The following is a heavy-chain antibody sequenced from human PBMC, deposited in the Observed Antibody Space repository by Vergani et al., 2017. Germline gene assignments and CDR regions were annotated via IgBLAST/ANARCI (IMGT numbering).Heavy chain of an antibody. D-gene: IGHD2-2*01. Sequence: EVQLVESGGGLVKPGGSLRLSCAASGFTFSSYSMNWVRQAPGKGLEWVSSISSSSSYIYYADSVKGRFTISRDNAKNSLYLQMNSLRAEDTAVYYCARAVGYCSSTSCYYYYMDVWGKGTTVTVSS. CDR2: ISSSSSYI. V-gene: IGHV3-21*01. CDR1: GFTFSSYS. CDR3: ARAVGYCSSTSCYYYYMDV. J-gene: IGHJ6*03.